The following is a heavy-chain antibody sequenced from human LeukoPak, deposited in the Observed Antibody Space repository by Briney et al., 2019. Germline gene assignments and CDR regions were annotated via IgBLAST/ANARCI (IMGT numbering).Heavy chain of an antibody. CDR1: GFTFSSYG. CDR3: AKPEYRSGSYYYFDY. V-gene: IGHV3-30*02. CDR2: IRYDGSNK. J-gene: IGHJ4*02. D-gene: IGHD3-10*01. Sequence: PGGSLRLSCAASGFTFSSYGMRWVRRAPGKGLEWVAFIRYDGSNKYYADSVKGRFTISRDNSKNTLYLQMDSLRAEDTAVYYCAKPEYRSGSYYYFDYWGQGTLVTVSS.